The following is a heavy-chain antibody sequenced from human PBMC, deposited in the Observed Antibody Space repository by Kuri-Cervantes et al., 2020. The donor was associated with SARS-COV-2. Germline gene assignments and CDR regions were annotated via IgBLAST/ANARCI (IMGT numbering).Heavy chain of an antibody. J-gene: IGHJ2*01. Sequence: SETLSLTCTVSGGSISSYYWSWIRQPPGKGLEWIGYIYYSGSTNYNPSLKSRVTISVDTSKNQFFLKLSSVTAADTAVYYCAQSRSIAARRPWYFDLWGRGTLVTVSS. D-gene: IGHD6-6*01. CDR1: GGSISSYY. CDR3: AQSRSIAARRPWYFDL. V-gene: IGHV4-59*01. CDR2: IYYSGST.